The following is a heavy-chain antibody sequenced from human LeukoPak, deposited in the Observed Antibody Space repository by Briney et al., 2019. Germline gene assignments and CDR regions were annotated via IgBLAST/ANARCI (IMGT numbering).Heavy chain of an antibody. Sequence: PGGSLRLSCAASGFTFSSYSMNWVRQAPGKGLEWVSYISSSSSTIYYADSVKGRFTTSRDNAKNSLYLQMNSLRAEDTAVYYCAREDDFWSGYCFDYWGQGTLVTVSS. CDR1: GFTFSSYS. V-gene: IGHV3-48*01. J-gene: IGHJ4*02. D-gene: IGHD3-3*01. CDR3: AREDDFWSGYCFDY. CDR2: ISSSSSTI.